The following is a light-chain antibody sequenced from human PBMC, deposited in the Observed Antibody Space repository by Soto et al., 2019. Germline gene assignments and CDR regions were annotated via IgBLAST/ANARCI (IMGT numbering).Light chain of an antibody. CDR3: TSYSSSSTLVL. CDR2: DVN. V-gene: IGLV2-14*01. CDR1: SRDIGGFNY. J-gene: IGLJ2*01. Sequence: QAVVTQPASVSGSLGQSITISCTGTSRDIGGFNYVSWYQQHPGKAPKLMIYDVNYRPSGVSDRFSASKSDNTASLTISGLQAEDEADYYCTSYSSSSTLVLFGGGTKLTVL.